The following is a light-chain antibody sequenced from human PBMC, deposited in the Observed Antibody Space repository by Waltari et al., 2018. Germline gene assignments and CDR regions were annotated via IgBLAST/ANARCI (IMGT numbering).Light chain of an antibody. CDR2: EVT. Sequence: QSALTQPASVSGSPGQSITISCTGTSSDVGGYNLVPWYQQHPGKAPKFIIYEVTKRPSGVSNRFSGSKSGNTASLTISGLQAEDEADYYCCSFAGSATSVVFGGGTKLTVL. CDR3: CSFAGSATSVV. J-gene: IGLJ2*01. CDR1: SSDVGGYNL. V-gene: IGLV2-23*02.